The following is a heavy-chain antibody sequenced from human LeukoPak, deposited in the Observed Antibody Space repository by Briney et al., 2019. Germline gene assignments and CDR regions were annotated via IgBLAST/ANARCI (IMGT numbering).Heavy chain of an antibody. J-gene: IGHJ4*02. V-gene: IGHV3-30-3*01. CDR3: AKDAMVRGFDH. Sequence: GGSLRLSCAASGFTISSYAMNWVRQAPGKGLEWVAVISYDGSNKYYADSVKGRFTISRDNSKNTLYLQMNSLRAEDTAVYYCAKDAMVRGFDHWGQGTLVTVSS. D-gene: IGHD3-10*01. CDR1: GFTISSYA. CDR2: ISYDGSNK.